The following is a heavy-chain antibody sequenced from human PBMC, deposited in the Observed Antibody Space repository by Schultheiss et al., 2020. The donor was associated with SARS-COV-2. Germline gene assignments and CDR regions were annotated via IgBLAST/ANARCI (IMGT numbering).Heavy chain of an antibody. D-gene: IGHD1-26*01. V-gene: IGHV3-21*01. J-gene: IGHJ4*02. CDR3: ARDMVGATFDY. CDR2: ISSSSSYI. CDR1: GFTFSSYW. Sequence: GGSLRLSCAASGFTFSSYWMNWVRQAPGKGLEWVSSISSSSSYIYYADSVKGRFTISRDNAKNSLYLQMNSLRAEDTAVYYCARDMVGATFDYWGQGTLVTVSS.